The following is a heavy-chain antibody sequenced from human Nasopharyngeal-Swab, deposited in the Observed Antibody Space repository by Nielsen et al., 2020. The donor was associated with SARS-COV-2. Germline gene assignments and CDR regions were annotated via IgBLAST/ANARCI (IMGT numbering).Heavy chain of an antibody. Sequence: ASVKVSCKASGYTFTRYYIHWVRQAPGQGLEWMGILNPGGGSARYSQNFQGRVTMTRDTSTSTVYMELSSLRSEDTAVYYCARGGDPREVVAATDCFDPWGQGTLVTVSS. CDR3: ARGGDPREVVAATDCFDP. CDR1: GYTFTRYY. D-gene: IGHD2-15*01. CDR2: LNPGGGSA. V-gene: IGHV1-46*01. J-gene: IGHJ5*02.